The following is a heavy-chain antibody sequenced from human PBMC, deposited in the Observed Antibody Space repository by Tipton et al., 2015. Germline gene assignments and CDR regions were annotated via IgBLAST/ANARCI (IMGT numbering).Heavy chain of an antibody. CDR1: GYTFTNYD. D-gene: IGHD2-21*02. CDR3: ARGDCTYTDCFPEALGY. V-gene: IGHV1-8*01. Sequence: QSGAEVKKPGASVKVSCKASGYTFTNYDINWVRQATGQGPEWMAWMNPNNGNTGYAQKFQGRVTMTRNTSISTVYMELSSLRSEDTAIYYCARGDCTYTDCFPEALGYWGQGTLVTVAS. CDR2: MNPNNGNT. J-gene: IGHJ4*02.